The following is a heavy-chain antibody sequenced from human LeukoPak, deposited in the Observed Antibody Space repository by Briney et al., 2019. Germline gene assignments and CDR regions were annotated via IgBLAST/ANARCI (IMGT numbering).Heavy chain of an antibody. D-gene: IGHD6-13*01. CDR3: ARATRIAAAEFFFDY. Sequence: GGPLRLSCAASGFTFSSYGMHWVRQAPGKGLEWVAVISYDGSNKYYADSVKGRFTISRDNSKNTLYLQMYSLRAEDTAVYYCARATRIAAAEFFFDYWGQGALVTVSS. CDR2: ISYDGSNK. V-gene: IGHV3-30*03. J-gene: IGHJ4*02. CDR1: GFTFSSYG.